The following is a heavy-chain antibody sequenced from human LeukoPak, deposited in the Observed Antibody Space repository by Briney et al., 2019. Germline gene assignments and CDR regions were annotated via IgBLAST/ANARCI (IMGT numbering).Heavy chain of an antibody. V-gene: IGHV3-23*01. CDR1: GFTFSSYA. CDR2: ITSSGAAT. Sequence: GGSLRLSCAASGFTFSSYAMSWVRRAPGKGLEWVSSITSSGAATYYADSVKGRFTISRDNSDNTLYLQMNSLRAEDTAVYYCAKDRPNYYGSNGHYYKLNGDCWGQGTLVTVSS. D-gene: IGHD3-22*01. J-gene: IGHJ4*02. CDR3: AKDRPNYYGSNGHYYKLNGDC.